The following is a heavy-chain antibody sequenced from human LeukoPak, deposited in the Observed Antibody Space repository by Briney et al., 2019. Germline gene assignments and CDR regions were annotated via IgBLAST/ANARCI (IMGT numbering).Heavy chain of an antibody. CDR2: INSDGSST. V-gene: IGHV3-74*01. CDR1: GFTFSSYE. J-gene: IGHJ5*02. Sequence: GGSLRLSCAAPGFTFSSYEMNWVRQAPGKGLVWVSRINSDGSSTSYADSVKGRFTISRDNAKNTLYLQMNSLRAEDTAVYYCARVAIAAAGTWWFDPWGQGTLVTVSS. D-gene: IGHD6-13*01. CDR3: ARVAIAAAGTWWFDP.